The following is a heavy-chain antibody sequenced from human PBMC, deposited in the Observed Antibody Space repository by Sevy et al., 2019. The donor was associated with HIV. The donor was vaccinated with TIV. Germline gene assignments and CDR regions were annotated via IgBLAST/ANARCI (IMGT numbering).Heavy chain of an antibody. CDR2: ISYDGGNK. Sequence: GGSLRLSCAASGFTFNTYAMHWVRQAPGKGLDWLTFISYDGGNKYYADSVKGLFTISRDNSKGMVYLQMNRLRAEDTALYYCASAPEGGSDVISPPDYWGQGTLVTVSS. D-gene: IGHD3-10*01. CDR1: GFTFNTYA. J-gene: IGHJ4*02. CDR3: ASAPEGGSDVISPPDY. V-gene: IGHV3-30-3*01.